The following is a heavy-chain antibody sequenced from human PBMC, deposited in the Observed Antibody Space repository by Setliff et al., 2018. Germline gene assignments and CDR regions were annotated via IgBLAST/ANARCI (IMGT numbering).Heavy chain of an antibody. CDR3: ARAPDSGTYYNLYPYYNDV. CDR2: IYSSGSI. CDR1: GGSISGYY. D-gene: IGHD1-26*01. Sequence: KASETLSLTCNVSGGSISGYYWSWIRQPPGKGLEWIGNIYSSGSIKYNPSLRSRVTISVDTVKNQFSLRPSSLTAADTAVYYCARAPDSGTYYNLYPYYNDVWGKGTTGTVS. J-gene: IGHJ6*03. V-gene: IGHV4-59*08.